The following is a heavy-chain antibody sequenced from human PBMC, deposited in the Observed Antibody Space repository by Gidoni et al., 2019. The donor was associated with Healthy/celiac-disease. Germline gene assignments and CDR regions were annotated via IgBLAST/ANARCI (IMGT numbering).Heavy chain of an antibody. CDR1: GFTFSSYA. J-gene: IGHJ4*02. CDR3: ASTVTAPYYFDY. Sequence: EVQLLEYGGGLVQPGGSLRLSCAASGFTFSSYAMSWVRQAPGKGLEWVSAISGSGGSTYYADSVKGRFTISRDNSKNTLYLQMNSLRAEDTAVYYCASTVTAPYYFDYWGQGTLVTVSS. D-gene: IGHD2-21*02. V-gene: IGHV3-23*01. CDR2: ISGSGGST.